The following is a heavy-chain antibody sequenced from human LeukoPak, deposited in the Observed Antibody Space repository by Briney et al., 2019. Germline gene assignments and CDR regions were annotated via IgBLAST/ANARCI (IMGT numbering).Heavy chain of an antibody. D-gene: IGHD2-15*01. CDR3: ARDRSRWIADSRFSNYGMDV. CDR2: INAGNGNT. Sequence: ASVKVSCKPSGYTFISYAMHWVRQAPGQRLEWMGWINAGNGNTKYSQKLQGRVTMTTDTSTSTAYMELRSLRSDDTAVYYCARDRSRWIADSRFSNYGMDVWGQGTTVTVSS. V-gene: IGHV1-3*01. CDR1: GYTFISYA. J-gene: IGHJ6*02.